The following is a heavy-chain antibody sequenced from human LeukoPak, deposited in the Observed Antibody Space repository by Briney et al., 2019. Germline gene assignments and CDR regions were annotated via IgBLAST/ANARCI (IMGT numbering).Heavy chain of an antibody. J-gene: IGHJ4*02. D-gene: IGHD2-2*01. Sequence: PGGSLRLSCAASGFIFSSDDMHWARQASGKGLGWVAGIQSNGRNKYYVDSVKGRFAISRDNSKSTLYLQVYSLRVEDTALYYCARESEGGTGTSCPDYWGQGTLVTVSS. CDR1: GFIFSSDD. CDR3: ARESEGGTGTSCPDY. V-gene: IGHV3-33*05. CDR2: IQSNGRNK.